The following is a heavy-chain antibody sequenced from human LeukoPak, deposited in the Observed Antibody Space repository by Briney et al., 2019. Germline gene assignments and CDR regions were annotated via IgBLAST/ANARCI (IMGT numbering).Heavy chain of an antibody. CDR1: GFTFGDYY. D-gene: IGHD6-6*01. CDR3: ARDTLTDIAARPLDY. Sequence: PGGSLRPSCAASGFTFGDYYMAWIRQAPGKGLEYISDISNSGGTKYYADSVKGRFTISRDNAKNSLILQMDRLTFEDTAIYYCARDTLTDIAARPLDYWGQGTLVTVSS. J-gene: IGHJ4*02. CDR2: ISNSGGTK. V-gene: IGHV3-11*01.